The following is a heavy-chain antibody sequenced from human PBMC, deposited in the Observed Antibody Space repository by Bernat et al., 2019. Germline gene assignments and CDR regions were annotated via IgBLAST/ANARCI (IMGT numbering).Heavy chain of an antibody. J-gene: IGHJ6*02. CDR1: GFTFDDYG. CDR3: CRSSGPVAPYGMDV. D-gene: IGHD6-19*01. Sequence: EVQLVESGGGVVRPGGSLRLSCAASGFTFDDYGMSWVRQAPGKGLEWVPGINWNGGRTGYADSVKGRFTISRDNAKNSLYLQMNSLRAEYTALYYYCRSSGPVAPYGMDVWGQGTTVTVSS. V-gene: IGHV3-20*04. CDR2: INWNGGRT.